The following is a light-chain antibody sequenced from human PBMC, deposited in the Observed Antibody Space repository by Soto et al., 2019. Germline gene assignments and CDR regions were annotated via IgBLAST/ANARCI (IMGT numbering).Light chain of an antibody. CDR1: SSDVGSYNL. J-gene: IGLJ2*01. V-gene: IGLV2-23*01. Sequence: QSVLTQPASVSGSPGQSITISCTGTSSDVGSYNLVSWYQQHPGKAPKLMIYEASKRPSGVSNRFSGSKSGNMASLTISGLQAEDEADYYCCSYAGSSTVVFGGGTKLTVL. CDR2: EAS. CDR3: CSYAGSSTVV.